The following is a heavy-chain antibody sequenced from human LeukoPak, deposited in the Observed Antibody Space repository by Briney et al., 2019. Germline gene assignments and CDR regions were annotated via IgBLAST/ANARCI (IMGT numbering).Heavy chain of an antibody. CDR1: GFTFSSYS. CDR3: AKALLPNYYDSSGYQGFDY. J-gene: IGHJ4*02. Sequence: GGSLKLSCAASGFTFSSYSMNWVRQAPGKGLEWVSYISSSSSTIYCADSVKGRFTISRDNSKNTLYLQMNSLRAEDTAVYYCAKALLPNYYDSSGYQGFDYWGQGTLVTVSS. V-gene: IGHV3-48*01. D-gene: IGHD3-22*01. CDR2: ISSSSSTI.